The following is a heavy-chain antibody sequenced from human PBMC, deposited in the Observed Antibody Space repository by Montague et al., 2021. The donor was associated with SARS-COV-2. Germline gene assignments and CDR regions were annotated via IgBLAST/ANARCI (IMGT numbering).Heavy chain of an antibody. CDR1: GGSISSYY. Sequence: SETLSLTCTVSGGSISSYYWSWIRQPPGKGLEWIGYIYYSGSTNYNPSLKSRVTISLDTSKNHFTLKLSSVTAAETAVYYCARLKRYFDSSGSPSAFDFWGQGTKVTVSS. CDR3: ARLKRYFDSSGSPSAFDF. CDR2: IYYSGST. J-gene: IGHJ3*01. V-gene: IGHV4-59*08. D-gene: IGHD3-22*01.